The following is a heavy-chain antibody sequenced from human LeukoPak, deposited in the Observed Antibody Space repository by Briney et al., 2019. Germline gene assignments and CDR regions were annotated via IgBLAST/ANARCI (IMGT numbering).Heavy chain of an antibody. CDR1: GFTFSDYY. V-gene: IGHV3-11*06. CDR2: ISSSSSYT. Sequence: GGSLRLSCAASGFTFSDYYMSWIRQAPGKGVEWGSYISSSSSYTNYADSVKGGLTISRDNAKNSLYLQMNSLRAEDTAVYYCASGKQWLVGGDAFDIWGQGTMVTVSS. CDR3: ASGKQWLVGGDAFDI. D-gene: IGHD6-19*01. J-gene: IGHJ3*02.